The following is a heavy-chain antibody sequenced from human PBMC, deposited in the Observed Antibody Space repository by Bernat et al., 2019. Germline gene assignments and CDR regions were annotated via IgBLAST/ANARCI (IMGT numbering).Heavy chain of an antibody. D-gene: IGHD1-26*01. Sequence: VQLVESGGGLVKPGGSPRLSCAASGFTFSNYAMSWVRQAPGKGLEWVSAIGGSDGNTYYADSVKGRFTISRDNSKNILYLQMNSLRAEDTAVYSCSRPGGSYVFRGFDSWGQGTLVTVSS. CDR3: SRPGGSYVFRGFDS. CDR2: IGGSDGNT. J-gene: IGHJ4*02. V-gene: IGHV3-23*04. CDR1: GFTFSNYA.